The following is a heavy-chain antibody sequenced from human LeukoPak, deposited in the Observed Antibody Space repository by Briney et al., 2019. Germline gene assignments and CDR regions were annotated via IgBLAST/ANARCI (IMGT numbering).Heavy chain of an antibody. Sequence: PGGSLRLSCAASGFSFSSYAMSWVRQAPGKGLEWVSSISGSGDNTYYAESVKGRFTISRDNSKNTLFLQMNSLRAKDTAVFYCAKRSGYTTGWFFDFWGQGTLVTVSS. CDR3: AKRSGYTTGWFFDF. V-gene: IGHV3-23*01. D-gene: IGHD6-19*01. J-gene: IGHJ4*02. CDR2: ISGSGDNT. CDR1: GFSFSSYA.